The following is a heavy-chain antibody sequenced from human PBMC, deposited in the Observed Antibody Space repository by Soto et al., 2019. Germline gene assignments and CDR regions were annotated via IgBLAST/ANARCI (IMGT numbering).Heavy chain of an antibody. CDR2: IYYSGST. CDR3: ARERYNWNYGRVYYFDY. V-gene: IGHV4-59*01. CDR1: GGSISSYY. D-gene: IGHD1-7*01. Sequence: PSETLSLTCTVSGGSISSYYWSWIRQPPGKGLEWIGYIYYSGSTNYNPSLKSRVTISVDTSKNQFSLKLSSVTAADTAVYYCARERYNWNYGRVYYFDYWGQGTLVTVSS. J-gene: IGHJ4*02.